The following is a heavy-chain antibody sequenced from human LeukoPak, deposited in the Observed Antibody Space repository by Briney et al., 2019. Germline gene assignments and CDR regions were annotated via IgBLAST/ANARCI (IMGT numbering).Heavy chain of an antibody. Sequence: GGSLRLSCAASGFTFSSYAMSWVRQAPGKGLEWVSAISGSGGSTYYADSVKGRFTISRDNSKNTLYLQMNSLRAEDTAVYYCAREHYYDSSGYLTPWGQGTLVTVSS. V-gene: IGHV3-23*01. D-gene: IGHD3-22*01. CDR1: GFTFSSYA. CDR2: ISGSGGST. J-gene: IGHJ5*02. CDR3: AREHYYDSSGYLTP.